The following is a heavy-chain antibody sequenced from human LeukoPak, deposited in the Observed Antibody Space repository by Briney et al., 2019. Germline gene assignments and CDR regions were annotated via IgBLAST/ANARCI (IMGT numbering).Heavy chain of an antibody. J-gene: IGHJ6*04. CDR1: GFTFGDYA. CDR2: IRSKAYGGTT. Sequence: GGSLRLSCTASGFTFGDYAMSWVRQAPGKGLEWVGFIRSKAYGGTTECAASVKGRFTISRDDSKSIAYLQMNSLKTEDTAVYYCTSCSTPLYYYYGMDVWGKGTTVTVSS. CDR3: TSCSTPLYYYYGMDV. D-gene: IGHD2-2*01. V-gene: IGHV3-49*04.